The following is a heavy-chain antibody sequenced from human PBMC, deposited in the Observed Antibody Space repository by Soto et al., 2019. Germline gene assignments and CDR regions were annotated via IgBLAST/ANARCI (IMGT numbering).Heavy chain of an antibody. D-gene: IGHD2-8*02. J-gene: IGHJ4*02. CDR3: ARGRWCSTVCDNFDG. CDR1: GFTFSSYW. V-gene: IGHV3-7*01. CDR2: IKQDGSEK. Sequence: EVQLVESGGGLVQPGGSLRLSCAASGFTFSSYWMSWVRQAPGKGLEWVANIKQDGSEKYYVDSVKGRFTISRDNAQNSVYLQMNRLRAEDTAVYYCARGRWCSTVCDNFDGWGQGTVV.